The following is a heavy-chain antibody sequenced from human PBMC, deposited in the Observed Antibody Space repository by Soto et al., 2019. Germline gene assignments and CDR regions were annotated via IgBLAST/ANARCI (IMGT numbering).Heavy chain of an antibody. J-gene: IGHJ1*01. V-gene: IGHV4-39*01. D-gene: IGHD6-13*01. Sequence: QLQLQESGPGLVKPSETLSLTCTVSGGSISSSSYYWGWIRQPPGKGLEWIGSIYYSGSTYYNPSLKSRVTISVDTSKNQFPLKLSSVTASDTAVYYCARQIRAGTYYFQHWGQGTLVTVSS. CDR2: IYYSGST. CDR1: GGSISSSSYY. CDR3: ARQIRAGTYYFQH.